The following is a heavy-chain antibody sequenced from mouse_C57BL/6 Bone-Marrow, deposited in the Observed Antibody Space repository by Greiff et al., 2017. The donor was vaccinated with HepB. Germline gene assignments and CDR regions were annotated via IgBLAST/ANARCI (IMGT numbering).Heavy chain of an antibody. CDR2: ISDGGSYT. J-gene: IGHJ2*01. Sequence: EVKVEESGGGLVKPGGSLKLSCAASGFTFSSYAMSWVRQTPEKRLEWVATISDGGSYTYYPDNVKGRFTISRDNAKNNLYLQMSHLKSEDTAMYYCARDHYDPLDYWGQGTTLTVSS. CDR1: GFTFSSYA. CDR3: ARDHYDPLDY. V-gene: IGHV5-4*01. D-gene: IGHD2-4*01.